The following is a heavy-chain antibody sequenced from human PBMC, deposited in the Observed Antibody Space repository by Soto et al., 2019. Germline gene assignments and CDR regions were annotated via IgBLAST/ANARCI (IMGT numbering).Heavy chain of an antibody. D-gene: IGHD2-15*01. CDR3: ARDYVVVVVAKSAGYGTDV. CDR1: GFTFSSYG. V-gene: IGHV3-33*01. CDR2: IWYYGSNK. J-gene: IGHJ6*04. Sequence: PWGSLRLSCAASGFTFSSYGMHWVRQAPGKGLEWVAVIWYYGSNKYYADSVKGRFTISRDNSKNTLYLQMNSLRAEDTAVYYCARDYVVVVVAKSAGYGTDVWGYGRTVTDSA.